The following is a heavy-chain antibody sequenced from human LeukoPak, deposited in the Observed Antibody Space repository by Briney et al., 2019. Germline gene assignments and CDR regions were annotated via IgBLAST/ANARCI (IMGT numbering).Heavy chain of an antibody. D-gene: IGHD4-23*01. Sequence: GGSLRLSCAASGFAFSSYAMHWVRQAPGKGLEWVAVISYDGSNKYYADSVKGRFTISRDNSKNTLYLQMNSLRAEDTAVYYCARGRPHGNDYWGQGTLVTVSS. V-gene: IGHV3-30-3*01. CDR3: ARGRPHGNDY. CDR1: GFAFSSYA. CDR2: ISYDGSNK. J-gene: IGHJ4*02.